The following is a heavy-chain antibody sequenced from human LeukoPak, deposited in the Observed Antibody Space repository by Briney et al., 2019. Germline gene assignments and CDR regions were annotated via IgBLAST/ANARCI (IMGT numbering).Heavy chain of an antibody. CDR3: ARDPREAGYYYYMDV. CDR2: IIPIFGTA. Sequence: GASVKVSCKASGGTFSSYAISWVRQAPGQGLEWMGGIIPIFGTANYAQKFQGRVTITADESTSTAYVELSSLRSEDTAVYYCARDPREAGYYYYMDVWGKGTTVTVSS. J-gene: IGHJ6*03. V-gene: IGHV1-69*13. CDR1: GGTFSSYA. D-gene: IGHD6-13*01.